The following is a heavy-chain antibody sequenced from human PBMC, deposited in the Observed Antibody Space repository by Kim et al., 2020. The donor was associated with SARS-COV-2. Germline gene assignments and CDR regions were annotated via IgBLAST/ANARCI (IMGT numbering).Heavy chain of an antibody. J-gene: IGHJ5*02. CDR1: GGSISSGDYY. Sequence: SETLSLTCTVSGGSISSGDYYWSWIRQPPGKGLEWIGYIYYSGSTYYNPSLKSRVTISVDTSKNQFSLKLSSVTAADTAVYYCARSSGGSWTNWFDPWGQGTLVTVSS. D-gene: IGHD2-15*01. CDR3: ARSSGGSWTNWFDP. CDR2: IYYSGST. V-gene: IGHV4-30-4*01.